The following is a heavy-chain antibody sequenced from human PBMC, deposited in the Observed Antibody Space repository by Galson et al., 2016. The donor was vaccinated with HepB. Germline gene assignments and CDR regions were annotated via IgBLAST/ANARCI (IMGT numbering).Heavy chain of an antibody. CDR1: GFTLSSYS. CDR2: ISSSSSII. V-gene: IGHV3-48*01. CDR3: ARGPGRAAQNAFDI. J-gene: IGHJ3*02. Sequence: SLRLSCAASGFTLSSYSMNWVRQAPGKGLEWVSYISSSSSIIYYADSMKGRFTISRDNAKNSLYLQMNSLRAEDTAVYYCARGPGRAAQNAFDIWGQGTMVTVSS. D-gene: IGHD6-6*01.